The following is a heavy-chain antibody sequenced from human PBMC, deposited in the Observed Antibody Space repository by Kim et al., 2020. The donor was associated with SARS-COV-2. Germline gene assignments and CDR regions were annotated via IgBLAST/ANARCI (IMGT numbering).Heavy chain of an antibody. V-gene: IGHV3-74*01. J-gene: IGHJ3*02. Sequence: ADSVQGRLTISGDNAKNTLSLQMDSLRAEDTAVYYCARDAGGSYGDAFYIWGQGTMVTVSS. D-gene: IGHD1-26*01. CDR3: ARDAGGSYGDAFYI.